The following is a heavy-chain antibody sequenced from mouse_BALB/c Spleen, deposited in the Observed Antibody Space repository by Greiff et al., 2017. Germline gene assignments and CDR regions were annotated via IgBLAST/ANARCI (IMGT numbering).Heavy chain of an antibody. CDR3: ATANWDRVDY. CDR2: IYPGDGDT. Sequence: QVQLQQSGAELVRPGSSVKISCKASGYAFSSYWMNWVKQRPGQGLEWIGQIYPGDGDTNYNGKFKGKATLTADKSSSTAYMQLSSLTSEDSAVYFCATANWDRVDYWGQGTTLTVSS. D-gene: IGHD4-1*01. V-gene: IGHV1-80*01. J-gene: IGHJ2*01. CDR1: GYAFSSYW.